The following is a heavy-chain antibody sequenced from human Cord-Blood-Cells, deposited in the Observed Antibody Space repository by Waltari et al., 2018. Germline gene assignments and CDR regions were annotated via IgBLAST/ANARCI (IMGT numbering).Heavy chain of an antibody. D-gene: IGHD3-3*02. V-gene: IGHV3-33*01. J-gene: IGHJ6*02. CDR1: GFTFSRYG. CDR2: IWYDGSNK. Sequence: QVQLVESGGGVFQPGRSLRLSCAASGFTFSRYGMHWVRQAPGKGLEWVAVIWYDGSNKYYADSVKGRFTISRDNSKNTLYLQMNSLRAEDTAVYYCARGGIQDYYYGMDVWGQGTTVTVSS. CDR3: ARGGIQDYYYGMDV.